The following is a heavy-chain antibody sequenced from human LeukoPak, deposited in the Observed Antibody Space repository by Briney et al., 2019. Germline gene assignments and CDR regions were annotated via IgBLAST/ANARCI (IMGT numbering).Heavy chain of an antibody. CDR2: VYRDGGAGGT. CDR1: GFTFSAYA. J-gene: IGHJ4*02. D-gene: IGHD1-14*01. Sequence: GGSLRLSCAASGFTFSAYAMIWVRQAPGKGLEWVADVYRDGGAGGTNYADSVKGRFTVSRDGAKNMVFLQMNSLRADDTAIYYCATPLTGLHYWGQGTLVTVSP. V-gene: IGHV3-23*01. CDR3: ATPLTGLHY.